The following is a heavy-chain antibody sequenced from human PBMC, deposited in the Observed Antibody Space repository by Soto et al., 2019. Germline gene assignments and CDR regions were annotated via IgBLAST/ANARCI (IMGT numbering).Heavy chain of an antibody. V-gene: IGHV3-23*01. CDR3: AKKVNSGSGSQFFDY. J-gene: IGHJ4*02. D-gene: IGHD3-10*01. CDR2: FRSGGDDDTT. CDR1: GFTFSSYS. Sequence: PGGSLRLSCAASGFTFSSYSMSWVRQAPGKGLAWVSGFRSGGDDDTTYYADSVRGRFTISRDNSKNTLFLQMNSLRAEDTAIYYCAKKVNSGSGSQFFDYWGQGTLVTVSS.